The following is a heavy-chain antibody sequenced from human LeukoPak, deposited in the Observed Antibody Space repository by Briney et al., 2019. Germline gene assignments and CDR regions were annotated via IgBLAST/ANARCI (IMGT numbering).Heavy chain of an antibody. CDR3: ARTADYDILTGSDY. Sequence: GASVKVSCKASGYTFTSYGISWVRQAPGQGLEWMGWISAYNGNTNYAQKLQGRVTMTTDTSTSTAYMELRSLRSDDTAVYYCARTADYDILTGSDYWGQGTLVTVSS. V-gene: IGHV1-18*01. J-gene: IGHJ4*02. CDR1: GYTFTSYG. CDR2: ISAYNGNT. D-gene: IGHD3-9*01.